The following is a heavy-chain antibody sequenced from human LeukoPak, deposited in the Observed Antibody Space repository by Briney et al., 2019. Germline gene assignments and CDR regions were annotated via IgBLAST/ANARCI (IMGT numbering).Heavy chain of an antibody. CDR1: GYTFTSYY. D-gene: IGHD3-9*01. V-gene: IGHV1-46*01. J-gene: IGHJ4*02. CDR2: INPSGGST. CDR3: ARGYNYDILTGYSIPFDY. Sequence: ASVKVSCKASGYTFTSYYMHWVRQAPGQGLEWMGIINPSGGSTSYAQKFQGSVTMTRDTYTSTVYMELSSLRSEDTAVYYCARGYNYDILTGYSIPFDYWGQGTLVTVSS.